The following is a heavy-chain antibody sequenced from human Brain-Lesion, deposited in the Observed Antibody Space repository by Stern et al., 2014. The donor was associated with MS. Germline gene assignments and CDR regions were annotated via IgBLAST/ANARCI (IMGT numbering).Heavy chain of an antibody. Sequence: EVPLVESGGGFVQPGGSLRLSCAASGFPFSNYWMHWVRQAQGKGLWWVSRVNNDGRRTSYADSVKGRFTMSRDNAKNTLYLQMNSLRVEDTAIYYCARGERWFDSWGQGTLVTVSS. CDR1: GFPFSNYW. J-gene: IGHJ5*01. D-gene: IGHD3-10*01. CDR2: VNNDGRRT. V-gene: IGHV3-74*02. CDR3: ARGERWFDS.